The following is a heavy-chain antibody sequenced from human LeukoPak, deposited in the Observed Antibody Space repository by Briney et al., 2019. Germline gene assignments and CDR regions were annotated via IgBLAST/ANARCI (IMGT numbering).Heavy chain of an antibody. Sequence: GGSLRLSCAASGFTFTTYWMHWVRQAPGKGLVWVSRINSDGSGTGFADSLNGRFTISRDNAKNILYLQMNSLRAEDTAVYYCVREFYSALWDWGQGTLVTVSS. J-gene: IGHJ4*02. V-gene: IGHV3-74*01. D-gene: IGHD2-21*01. CDR1: GFTFTTYW. CDR3: VREFYSALWD. CDR2: INSDGSGT.